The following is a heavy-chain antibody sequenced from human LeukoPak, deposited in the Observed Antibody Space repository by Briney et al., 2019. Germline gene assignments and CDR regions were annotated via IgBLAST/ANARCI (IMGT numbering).Heavy chain of an antibody. CDR1: GDSISSAY. CDR2: LYVNGSP. CDR3: ARMPVPIHDAFDI. J-gene: IGHJ3*02. V-gene: IGHV4-4*07. D-gene: IGHD2-2*01. Sequence: SETLSLTCAVSGDSISSAYWGWIRQSAGKGLEYIGRLYVNGSPNSNPSLKSRVTMSLDTSKNQFSLKMTSVTAADSAIYFCARMPVPIHDAFDIWGQGTAVMVSS.